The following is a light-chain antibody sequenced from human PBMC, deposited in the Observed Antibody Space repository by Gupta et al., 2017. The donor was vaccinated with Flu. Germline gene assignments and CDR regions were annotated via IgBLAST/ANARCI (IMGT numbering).Light chain of an antibody. J-gene: IGKJ5*01. CDR3: QQYNSYSPIT. V-gene: IGKV1-5*03. CDR2: KAS. Sequence: DIQMTQSPSTLSASLGDRVTITCRASQSVSSWLAWYRQKPGTAPNLLIYKASSLQGRVPSGFSSSGSGTEFTLTIISLQPDDFATYYYQQYNSYSPITFGQGTRLEIK. CDR1: QSVSSW.